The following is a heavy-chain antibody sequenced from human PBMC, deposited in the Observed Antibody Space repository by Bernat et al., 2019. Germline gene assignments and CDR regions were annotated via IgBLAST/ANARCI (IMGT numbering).Heavy chain of an antibody. CDR2: SYYSGST. CDR3: ARHHIAGSYSYFDY. V-gene: IGHV4-59*08. J-gene: IGHJ4*02. Sequence: QVQLQESGPGLVRPSETLSLTCTVSGGSISPYYWSWIRQPPGKGLEWIAYSYYSGSTKYNPSLKSRVTISVDTSKNQFSLQLSSVTAADTAVYYCARHHIAGSYSYFDYWGQGTLVTVSS. CDR1: GGSISPYY. D-gene: IGHD1-26*01.